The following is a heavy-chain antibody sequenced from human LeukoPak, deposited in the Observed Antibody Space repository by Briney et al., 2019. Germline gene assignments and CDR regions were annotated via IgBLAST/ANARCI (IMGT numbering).Heavy chain of an antibody. Sequence: GGSLRLSCAASGFTFSSYSMNWVRQAPGKGLEWVSYISSSSSTIYYADSVKGRFTISRDNAKNSLYLQMNSRRAEDTAVYYCAKARGSYLAEYFQHWGQGTLVTVSS. V-gene: IGHV3-48*04. D-gene: IGHD1-26*01. CDR2: ISSSSSTI. CDR1: GFTFSSYS. CDR3: AKARGSYLAEYFQH. J-gene: IGHJ1*01.